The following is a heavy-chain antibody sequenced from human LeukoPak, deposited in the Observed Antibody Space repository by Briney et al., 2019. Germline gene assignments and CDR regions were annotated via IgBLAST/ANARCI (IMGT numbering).Heavy chain of an antibody. J-gene: IGHJ6*02. CDR1: GFTVSSNY. D-gene: IGHD3-10*01. CDR2: IYSGGST. V-gene: IGHV3-53*04. CDR3: ARAGFSPHYYGMDV. Sequence: GGSLRLSCAASGFTVSSNYMSWVRQAPGKGLEWVSVIYSGGSTYYADSVKGRFTISRHNSKNTLYLQMNSLRAEDTAVYYCARAGFSPHYYGMDVWGQGTTVSVSS.